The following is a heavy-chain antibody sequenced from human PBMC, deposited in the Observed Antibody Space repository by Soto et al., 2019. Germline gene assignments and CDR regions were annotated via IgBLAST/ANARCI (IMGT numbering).Heavy chain of an antibody. V-gene: IGHV3-20*04. CDR3: VRDGGVVVAVDAFDV. Sequence: EVQLVESGGGVVRPGGSLRLSCAASGFTFDDHGMTWVRQAPGKGLEWVSGITWNGATTGYADSVKGRFTISRDNAKNSLYLQMNSLRVEDTALYYCVRDGGVVVAVDAFDVWGQGTMVTVS. J-gene: IGHJ3*01. D-gene: IGHD6-19*01. CDR1: GFTFDDHG. CDR2: ITWNGATT.